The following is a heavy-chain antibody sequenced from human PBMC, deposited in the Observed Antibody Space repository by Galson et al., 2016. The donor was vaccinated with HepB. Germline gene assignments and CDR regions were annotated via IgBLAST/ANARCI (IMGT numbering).Heavy chain of an antibody. CDR3: ANIVVMTVEADH. J-gene: IGHJ5*02. Sequence: SLRLSCAASGVPFIKYAMSWVRRAPGRGLEWVSAISTDGGRTYYADSVKGRFTISRDNSKNTLYLQMNSLRAEDTAVYYCANIVVMTVEADHWGQGTLVTGSS. V-gene: IGHV3-23*01. D-gene: IGHD2-15*01. CDR2: ISTDGGRT. CDR1: GVPFIKYA.